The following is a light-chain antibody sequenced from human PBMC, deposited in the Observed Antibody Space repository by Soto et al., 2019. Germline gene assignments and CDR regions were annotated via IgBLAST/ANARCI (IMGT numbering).Light chain of an antibody. V-gene: IGKV3-15*01. CDR2: GAS. CDR3: QQYGSSGT. J-gene: IGKJ1*01. Sequence: EIVMTQSPVTLSVSPGGRATLSCRASQSISDTLAWYQQKPGQAPRLLIHGASTRAPGFPARFSGSGSGTDFTLTISSLQSEDFAVYYCQQYGSSGTFGQGTKVDIK. CDR1: QSISDT.